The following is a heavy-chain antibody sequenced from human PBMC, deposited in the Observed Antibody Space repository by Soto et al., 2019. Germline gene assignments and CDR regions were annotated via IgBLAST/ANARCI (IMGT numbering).Heavy chain of an antibody. V-gene: IGHV3-33*01. CDR1: GFTFRSYG. CDR2: IWFDGSKK. CDR3: ARDRLVPHGYVLAV. J-gene: IGHJ6*02. D-gene: IGHD2-2*01. Sequence: GGSLRLSCAASGFTFRSYGIHWVRQAPGKGLEWVALIWFDGSKKYYVDSVKGRFAVSRDNSKNTLYLQMNSLRVEDTAVYYCARDRLVPHGYVLAVRAQGTTVPVSS.